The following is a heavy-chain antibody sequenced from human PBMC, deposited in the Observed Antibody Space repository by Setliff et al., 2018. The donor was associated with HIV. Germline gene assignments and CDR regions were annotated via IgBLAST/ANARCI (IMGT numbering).Heavy chain of an antibody. CDR2: IYYNEKT. Sequence: SETLSLTCTVSGDSASNSRYYWAWIRQPPGKGLEYIGSIYYNEKTYYSPSLKSRVTISIDTSKNQFSLNLTSVTAADTAVYYRASTGHIEIDPLQPFEIWGQGTMVTVSS. CDR3: ASTGHIEIDPLQPFEI. CDR1: GDSASNSRYY. J-gene: IGHJ3*02. V-gene: IGHV4-39*07. D-gene: IGHD5-12*01.